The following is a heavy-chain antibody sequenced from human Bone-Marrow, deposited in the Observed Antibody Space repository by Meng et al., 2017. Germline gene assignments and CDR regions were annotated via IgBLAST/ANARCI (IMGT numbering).Heavy chain of an antibody. J-gene: IGHJ4*02. CDR2: ISSSGSTT. Sequence: GGSLRLSCAASGFTFSSYEMNWVRQAPGKGLEWVSYISSSGSTTYYADSVKGRFTISRDNAKNSLYLQMNSLRAEDTAVYYCARVRGATYYYDSSGYYPIDYWGQGTLVTVSS. CDR3: ARVRGATYYYDSSGYYPIDY. CDR1: GFTFSSYE. V-gene: IGHV3-48*03. D-gene: IGHD3-22*01.